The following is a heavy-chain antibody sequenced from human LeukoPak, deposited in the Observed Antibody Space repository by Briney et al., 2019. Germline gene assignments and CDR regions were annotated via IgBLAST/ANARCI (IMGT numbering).Heavy chain of an antibody. J-gene: IGHJ4*02. V-gene: IGHV4-34*01. D-gene: IGHD3-22*01. CDR2: MDQSGNN. Sequence: SESLSLTCSVYGGSLSDYYWTWIRQPPGKGLEWIGEMDQSGNNNYNPSLKSRVTISVDTSKNQFSLKLSSVTAADTAVYYCARAPYYYGSSGYLYYFDYWGQGTLVTVSS. CDR3: ARAPYYYGSSGYLYYFDY. CDR1: GGSLSDYY.